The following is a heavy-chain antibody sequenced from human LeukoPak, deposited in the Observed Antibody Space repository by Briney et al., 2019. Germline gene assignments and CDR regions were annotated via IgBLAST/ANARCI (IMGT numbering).Heavy chain of an antibody. J-gene: IGHJ4*02. CDR3: ARDFWSIDY. V-gene: IGHV4-39*07. Sequence: PSETLSLTCTVSGGSISSSSYYWSWIRQPPGKGLEWIGEINHSGSTNYNPSLKNRVTISVDTSKNQFSLKLSSVTAADTAVYYCARDFWSIDYWGQGTLVTVSS. CDR1: GGSISSSSYY. CDR2: INHSGST. D-gene: IGHD3-3*01.